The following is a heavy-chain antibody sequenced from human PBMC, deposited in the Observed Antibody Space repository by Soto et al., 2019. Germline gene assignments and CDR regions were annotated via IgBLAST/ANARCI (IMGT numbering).Heavy chain of an antibody. CDR2: IFYSNSA. CDR3: ARGRYYYYGSGSPYYYGMDV. CDR1: GGSISSYY. D-gene: IGHD3-10*01. J-gene: IGHJ6*02. V-gene: IGHV4-59*01. Sequence: SETLSLTCTVSGGSISSYYWSWIRQPPGKGLEWIGYIFYSNSANYNPSLRSRVTISVDTSKNQFSLKLSSVTAADTAVYYCARGRYYYYGSGSPYYYGMDVLGQGTTHNVSS.